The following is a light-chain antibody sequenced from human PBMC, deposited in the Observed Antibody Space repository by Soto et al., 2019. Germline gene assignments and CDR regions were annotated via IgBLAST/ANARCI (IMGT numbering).Light chain of an antibody. Sequence: EIVMTQSPATLSVSPGDGATLSCRASERLRSNLAWYQHKPGRAPRLLIYGVSTRATGIPARFSGSGSGTEFTLTISSLKSEDFAMYYCQFYNDWPLTFGPGTKVEIK. J-gene: IGKJ3*01. CDR2: GVS. V-gene: IGKV3-15*01. CDR1: ERLRSN. CDR3: QFYNDWPLT.